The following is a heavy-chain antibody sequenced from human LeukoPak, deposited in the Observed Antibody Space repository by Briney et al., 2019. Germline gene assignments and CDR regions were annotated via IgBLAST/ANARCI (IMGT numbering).Heavy chain of an antibody. CDR1: GFIFSFYC. V-gene: IGHV3-74*01. CDR2: ICPDGTGI. CDR3: AKDQYSNYYFDY. Sequence: QPGGSLRLSCAASGFIFSFYCMHWVRQAPGKGPMWVSRICPDGTGISYADSVKARFTTSRDNAKNTVYLQMNTLRAEDTAVYYCAKDQYSNYYFDYWGQGTLVTVSS. J-gene: IGHJ4*02. D-gene: IGHD4-11*01.